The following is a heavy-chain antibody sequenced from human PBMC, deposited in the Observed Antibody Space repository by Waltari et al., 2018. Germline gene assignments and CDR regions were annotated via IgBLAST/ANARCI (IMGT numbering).Heavy chain of an antibody. Sequence: QVQLVQSGAEVKKPGSSVKVSCKASGGTFSSYTISWVRQAPGQGLEWMGRIIPILGIANYAQKFQGRVTITADKSTSTAYMELSSLRSEDTAVYYCARDSQDIVVVVAATGAFDIWGQGTMVTVSS. J-gene: IGHJ3*02. D-gene: IGHD2-15*01. CDR1: GGTFSSYT. V-gene: IGHV1-69*08. CDR3: ARDSQDIVVVVAATGAFDI. CDR2: IIPILGIA.